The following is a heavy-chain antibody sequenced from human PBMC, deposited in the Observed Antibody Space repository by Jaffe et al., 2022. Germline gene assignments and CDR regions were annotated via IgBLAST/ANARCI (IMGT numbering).Heavy chain of an antibody. CDR3: ARALSDILSKYDAFDI. V-gene: IGHV1-2*06. CDR1: GYTFTDNF. J-gene: IGHJ3*02. CDR2: INPQSGGT. D-gene: IGHD3-9*01. Sequence: QVHLVQSGTEVKKSGASMKVSCEALGYTFTDNFIHWVRQAPGQGLEWLGRINPQSGGTNFAQRFLGRVTMTRDTSINTAYLELSRLTSDDTATYFCARALSDILSKYDAFDIWGQGTVITVS.